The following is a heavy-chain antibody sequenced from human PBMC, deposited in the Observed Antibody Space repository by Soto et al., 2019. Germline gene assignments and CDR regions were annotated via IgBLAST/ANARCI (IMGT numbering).Heavy chain of an antibody. Sequence: QVQLVESGGGVVQPGGSLTLSCVASGFSFRSYGMHWVRQAPGKGLEWLAVIWDDGRTTFYADSVKGRFTISRDNPRNTVSLQMNSLRVDDTAMFYCARNYGENQVFDVWGQGTVVSVSS. CDR2: IWDDGRTT. J-gene: IGHJ3*01. CDR3: ARNYGENQVFDV. D-gene: IGHD4-17*01. V-gene: IGHV3-33*01. CDR1: GFSFRSYG.